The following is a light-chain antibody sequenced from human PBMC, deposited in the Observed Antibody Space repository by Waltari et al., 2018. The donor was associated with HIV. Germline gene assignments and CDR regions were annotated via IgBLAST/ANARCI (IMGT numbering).Light chain of an antibody. J-gene: IGLJ2*01. Sequence: QSALTQPPSVSGSPGQSVTISCTGTSSDVGNYNRVSWYQQPPGSAPNLMFYEVSNRPSGVPRRFSGSKSGNTASLTISGLQAEDEADYYCSSYTSSNTFVVFGGGTKLTVL. CDR3: SSYTSSNTFVV. CDR1: SSDVGNYNR. CDR2: EVS. V-gene: IGLV2-18*02.